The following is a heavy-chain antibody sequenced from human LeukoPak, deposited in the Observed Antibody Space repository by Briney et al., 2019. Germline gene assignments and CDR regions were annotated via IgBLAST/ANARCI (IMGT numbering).Heavy chain of an antibody. CDR3: AREDYYDSSGYSH. J-gene: IGHJ4*02. CDR1: GGPISSYY. V-gene: IGHV4-59*01. D-gene: IGHD3-22*01. CDR2: IYYSGST. Sequence: SETLSLTCTVSGGPISSYYWSWIRQPPGKGLEWIGYIYYSGSTNYNPSLKSRVTISVDTSKNQFSLKLSSVTAADTAVYYCAREDYYDSSGYSHWGQGTLVTVSS.